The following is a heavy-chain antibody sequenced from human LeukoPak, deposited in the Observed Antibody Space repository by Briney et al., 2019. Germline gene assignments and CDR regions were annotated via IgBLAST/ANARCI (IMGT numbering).Heavy chain of an antibody. CDR1: GGSISSYY. D-gene: IGHD5-12*01. Sequence: PSETLPLTCTVSGGSISSYYWSWIRQPPGKGLEWIGYIDYSGSTNYNPSLKSRVTISVDTSKNQFSLKLSSVTAADTAVYYCALTSGYANFDYWGQGTLVTVSS. CDR3: ALTSGYANFDY. V-gene: IGHV4-59*01. CDR2: IDYSGST. J-gene: IGHJ4*02.